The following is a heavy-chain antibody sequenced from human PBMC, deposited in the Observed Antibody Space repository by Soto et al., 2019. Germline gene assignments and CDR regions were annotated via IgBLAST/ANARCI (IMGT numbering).Heavy chain of an antibody. CDR1: GFTFSSYG. J-gene: IGHJ4*02. Sequence: GGSLRLSCAASGFTFSSYGMHWVRQAPGKGLEWVAVIWYDGSNKYYADSVKGRFTISRDNSKNTLYLQMNSLRAEDTAVYYCARDLYYYDSSGYYLGDYWGQGTLVTVSS. CDR3: ARDLYYYDSSGYYLGDY. D-gene: IGHD3-22*01. CDR2: IWYDGSNK. V-gene: IGHV3-33*01.